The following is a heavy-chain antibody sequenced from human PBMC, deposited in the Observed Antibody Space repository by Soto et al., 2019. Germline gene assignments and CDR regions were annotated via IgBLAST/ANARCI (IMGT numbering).Heavy chain of an antibody. Sequence: SLRLSCAATGFTFSSYAMSWVRQAPGKGLEWVSAISGSGGSTYYADSVKGRFTISRDNSKNTLYLQMNSLRAEDTAVYYCAKGRDYGHDAFDIWGQGTMVTVS. J-gene: IGHJ3*02. V-gene: IGHV3-23*01. CDR1: GFTFSSYA. CDR2: ISGSGGST. D-gene: IGHD4-17*01. CDR3: AKGRDYGHDAFDI.